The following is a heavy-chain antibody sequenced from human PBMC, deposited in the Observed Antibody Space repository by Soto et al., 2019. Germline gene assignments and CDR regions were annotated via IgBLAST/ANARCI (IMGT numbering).Heavy chain of an antibody. CDR2: INPNSGDT. CDR1: GYTFAGNY. J-gene: IGHJ5*02. Sequence: GASVKVCWKASGYTFAGNYSRWVRQATGQGLEWMGWINPNSGDTNYAQNFQGRVTMTSDTLYLQMNSLRAEDTAVYYCAKAARQWLANWFAPWGQGTLVTVSS. V-gene: IGHV1-2*02. CDR3: AKAARQWLANWFAP. D-gene: IGHD6-19*01.